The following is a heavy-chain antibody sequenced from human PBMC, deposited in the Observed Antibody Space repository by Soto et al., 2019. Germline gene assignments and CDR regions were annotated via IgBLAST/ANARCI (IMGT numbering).Heavy chain of an antibody. V-gene: IGHV3-23*01. J-gene: IGHJ4*02. Sequence: HPGGSLRLSCAASGFTFSSYAMSWVRQAPGKGLEWVSAISGSGGSAYYADSVKGRFTISRDNSENTLYLQMNSLRAEDTAVYYCAKTYYDFWSGYYPGRWGQGTLVTVSS. D-gene: IGHD3-3*01. CDR2: ISGSGGSA. CDR3: AKTYYDFWSGYYPGR. CDR1: GFTFSSYA.